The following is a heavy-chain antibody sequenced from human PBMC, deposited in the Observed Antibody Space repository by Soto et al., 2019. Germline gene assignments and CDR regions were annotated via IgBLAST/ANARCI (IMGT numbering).Heavy chain of an antibody. Sequence: VQLVESGGGMVQPGKSLRLSCAASGFTFHDFAMHWVRQAPGKGLEWVSGISWNSGSMGYADSVNGRVIISRDNAMNSLYLQMNSLRAEDTALYYCAKDKGYNWNDVAAFDIRGQGTMVTISS. CDR3: AKDKGYNWNDVAAFDI. J-gene: IGHJ3*02. D-gene: IGHD1-20*01. CDR1: GFTFHDFA. V-gene: IGHV3-9*01. CDR2: ISWNSGSM.